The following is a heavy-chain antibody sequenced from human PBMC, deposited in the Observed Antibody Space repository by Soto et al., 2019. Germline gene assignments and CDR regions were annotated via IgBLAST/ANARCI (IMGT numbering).Heavy chain of an antibody. CDR3: ASSHAGAHITAAVH. CDR1: GGSISSGGYS. J-gene: IGHJ4*02. CDR2: IYHSGST. V-gene: IGHV4-30-2*01. Sequence: QLQLQESGSGLVKPSQTLSLTCAVSGGSISSGGYSWSGIRQPPGKGLEWIGYIYHSGSTYYNPSLKSRVTISVDRSKNQFSLKLSSVTAADTAVYYCASSHAGAHITAAVHWGQGTLVTVSS. D-gene: IGHD6-13*01.